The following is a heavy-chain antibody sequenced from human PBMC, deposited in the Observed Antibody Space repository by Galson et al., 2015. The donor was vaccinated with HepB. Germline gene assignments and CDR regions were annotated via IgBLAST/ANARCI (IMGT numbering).Heavy chain of an antibody. J-gene: IGHJ4*02. CDR1: GFIFSSYA. CDR3: VKGYNYAEFDY. V-gene: IGHV3-64D*06. Sequence: SLRLSCAASGFIFSSYAMHWVRQAPGKGLEYVSGISSNGGNTDYADSVKGRFTISRDNSKNTLYFQMSSLRAEDTAVYYCVKGYNYAEFDYWGQGTLVTVSS. D-gene: IGHD5-18*01. CDR2: ISSNGGNT.